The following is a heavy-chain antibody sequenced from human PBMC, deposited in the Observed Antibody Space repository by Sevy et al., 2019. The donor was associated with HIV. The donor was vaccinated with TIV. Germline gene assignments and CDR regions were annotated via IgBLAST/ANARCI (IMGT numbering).Heavy chain of an antibody. J-gene: IGHJ4*02. D-gene: IGHD1-7*01. Sequence: GGSLRLSCAASGFTFSSYGMHWVRQAPGKGLEWVAVIWYDGSNKYYAHSVKGRFTISRDNSKNTLYLQMNSLRAEDTAVYYCARSQLELLTTLPGLLDYWGQGTLVTVSS. V-gene: IGHV3-33*01. CDR1: GFTFSSYG. CDR3: ARSQLELLTTLPGLLDY. CDR2: IWYDGSNK.